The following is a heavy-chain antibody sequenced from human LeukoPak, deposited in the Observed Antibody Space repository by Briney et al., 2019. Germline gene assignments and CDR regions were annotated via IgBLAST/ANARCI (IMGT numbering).Heavy chain of an antibody. CDR3: AKGKVSALLNWFDP. CDR2: ISATGGSP. V-gene: IGHV3-23*01. D-gene: IGHD5/OR15-5a*01. J-gene: IGHJ5*02. CDR1: GFTFSTYA. Sequence: PGGSLRLSCGASGFTFSTYAMTWVRQAPGKGLEWVSAISATGGSPYYADSVKGRFTTSRDNSKNTLYLQMNSLRAEDTAVYYCAKGKVSALLNWFDPWGQGTLVTVSS.